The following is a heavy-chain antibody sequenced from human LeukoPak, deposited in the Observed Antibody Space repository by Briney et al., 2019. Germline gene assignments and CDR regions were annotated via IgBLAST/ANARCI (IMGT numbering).Heavy chain of an antibody. J-gene: IGHJ5*02. Sequence: ASVKVSCKASGYTFTSYGISWVRQAPGQGLEWMGWISAYNGNTNYAQKLQGRVTMTTDTSTSTAYMGLRSLRSDDTAVYYCARVPRTLRFGDLNDNWFDPWGQGTLVTVSS. D-gene: IGHD3-10*01. V-gene: IGHV1-18*01. CDR3: ARVPRTLRFGDLNDNWFDP. CDR1: GYTFTSYG. CDR2: ISAYNGNT.